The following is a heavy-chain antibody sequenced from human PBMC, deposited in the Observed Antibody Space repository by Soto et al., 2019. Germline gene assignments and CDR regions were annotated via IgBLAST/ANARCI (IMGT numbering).Heavy chain of an antibody. J-gene: IGHJ6*02. Sequence: SETLSLTCTVSGGSISSGGYYWSWIRQHPGKGLEWIGYIYYSGSTNYNPSLKSRVTISVDTSKNQFSLKLSSVTAADTAVYYCARQIYGSGSYYGYYYYYGMDVWGQGTTVTVSS. D-gene: IGHD3-10*01. CDR2: IYYSGST. V-gene: IGHV4-61*08. CDR3: ARQIYGSGSYYGYYYYYGMDV. CDR1: GGSISSGGYY.